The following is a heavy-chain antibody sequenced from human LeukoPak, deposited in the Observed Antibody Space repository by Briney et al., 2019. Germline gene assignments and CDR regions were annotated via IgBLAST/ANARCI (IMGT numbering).Heavy chain of an antibody. CDR2: ISAYNGNT. V-gene: IGHV1-18*01. Sequence: ASVKVSFKASGYTFTIYGISWVRQAPGQGLEWMGWISAYNGNTNYAQKLQGRVTMTTDTSTSTAYMELRSLTSDDTAVYYCARVMSVGIAVADPFDYWGQGTLVTVSS. CDR1: GYTFTIYG. CDR3: ARVMSVGIAVADPFDY. J-gene: IGHJ4*02. D-gene: IGHD6-19*01.